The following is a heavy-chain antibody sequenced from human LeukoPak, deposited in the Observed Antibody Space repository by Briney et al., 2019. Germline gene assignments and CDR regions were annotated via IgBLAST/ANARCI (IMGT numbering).Heavy chain of an antibody. Sequence: PLETLSLTCTVSGGSTRSSYYYWGWIRQPPGKGLEWIGSIYDSGSTYYNPSLKSRVTISVDTSKNQFSLKLNSVTAADTAVYYCASLAVAGLSEGYWGQGTLVIVSS. CDR3: ASLAVAGLSEGY. V-gene: IGHV4-39*01. D-gene: IGHD6-19*01. CDR1: GGSTRSSYYY. CDR2: IYDSGST. J-gene: IGHJ4*02.